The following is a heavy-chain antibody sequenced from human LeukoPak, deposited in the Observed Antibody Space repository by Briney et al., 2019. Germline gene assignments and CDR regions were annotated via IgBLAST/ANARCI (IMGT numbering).Heavy chain of an antibody. CDR3: TRDRGDFYDKSGFYSDS. J-gene: IGHJ4*02. D-gene: IGHD3-22*01. CDR2: IIPILGIA. V-gene: IGHV1-69*04. Sequence: SVKVSCKASGGTFSSYAISWVRQAPGQGLEWMGRIIPILGIANYAQKFQGRVTMTIDTSANTAHMELKSLRSDDTAVYYCTRDRGDFYDKSGFYSDSWGQGTLVTVSS. CDR1: GGTFSSYA.